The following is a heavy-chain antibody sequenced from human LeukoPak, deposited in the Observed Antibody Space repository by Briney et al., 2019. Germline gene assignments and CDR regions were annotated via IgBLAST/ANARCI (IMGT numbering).Heavy chain of an antibody. D-gene: IGHD3-3*01. CDR3: ASAGYTIRQPSDDY. Sequence: GGSLRLSCAASGFTFDDYAMHWVRQAPGKGLEWVSGISWNSGSIGYADSVKGRFTISRDNAKNSLYLQMNSLRAEDTAVYYCASAGYTIRQPSDDYWGQGTLVTVSS. V-gene: IGHV3-9*01. CDR1: GFTFDDYA. J-gene: IGHJ4*02. CDR2: ISWNSGSI.